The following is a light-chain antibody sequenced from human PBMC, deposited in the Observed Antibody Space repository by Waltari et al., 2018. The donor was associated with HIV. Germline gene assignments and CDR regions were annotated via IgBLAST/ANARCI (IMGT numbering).Light chain of an antibody. CDR2: WAS. Sequence: DVVMTQFPDSLAVSLGARATVNCRSNQSLLYNVNNKTYLAWYQQKSGQPPKLIIYWASTRESGVPDRFSGSGSGTGFTLTIDGLRAEDVAVYYCQHYFSTPLTFGGGTRVEIK. J-gene: IGKJ4*01. CDR1: QSLLYNVNNKTY. V-gene: IGKV4-1*01. CDR3: QHYFSTPLT.